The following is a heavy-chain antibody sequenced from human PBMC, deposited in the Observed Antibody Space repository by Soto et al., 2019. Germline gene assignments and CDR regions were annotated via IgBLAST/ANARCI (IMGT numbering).Heavy chain of an antibody. CDR3: VKAGIQLWFSGAFDI. Sequence: PGGSLRLSCSASGVTFSSYAMHWVRQAPGKGLEYVSAISSNGGSTYYADSVKGRFTISRDNSKNTLYLQMSSLRAEDTAVYYCVKAGIQLWFSGAFDIWGQGTMVTVSS. J-gene: IGHJ3*02. CDR2: ISSNGGST. CDR1: GVTFSSYA. V-gene: IGHV3-64D*08. D-gene: IGHD5-18*01.